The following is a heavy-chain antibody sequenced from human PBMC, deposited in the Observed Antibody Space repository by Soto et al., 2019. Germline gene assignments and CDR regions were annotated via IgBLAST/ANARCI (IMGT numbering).Heavy chain of an antibody. J-gene: IGHJ6*02. CDR3: ARGDATKIVVTTYYAMDV. D-gene: IGHD3-22*01. Sequence: QVQLVQSGAEVKKPGSSVKVSCKASGGSLSNYGISWVRQAPGQGLEWMGAIIPVFGTPNYAQKFQDRVTITADESTTTGYMEVRSLTSEDTAGYYCARGDATKIVVTTYYAMDVWGQGTTVTVSS. V-gene: IGHV1-69*12. CDR2: IIPVFGTP. CDR1: GGSLSNYG.